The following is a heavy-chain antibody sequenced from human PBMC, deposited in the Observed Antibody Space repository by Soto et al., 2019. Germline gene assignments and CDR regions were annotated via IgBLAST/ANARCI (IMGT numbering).Heavy chain of an antibody. Sequence: SETLSLTCTVSGFNIISYYWSWIRQPPGKGLEWIGYIYYSGSTNYNPSLKSRVTISVDTSKNQFSLKLSSVTAADTAVYYCARRYGGTFDYWGQGTLVTVSS. V-gene: IGHV4-59*08. J-gene: IGHJ4*02. CDR3: ARRYGGTFDY. CDR1: GFNIISYY. D-gene: IGHD2-15*01. CDR2: IYYSGST.